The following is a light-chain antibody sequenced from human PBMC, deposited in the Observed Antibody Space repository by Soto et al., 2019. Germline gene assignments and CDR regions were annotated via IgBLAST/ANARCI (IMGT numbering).Light chain of an antibody. CDR3: QQRSNWPLLT. V-gene: IGKV3-11*01. CDR1: QSVSNS. J-gene: IGKJ4*01. CDR2: DAS. Sequence: EIVLTQSPATLSLSPGERATLSCRASQSVSNSLAWYQHKPGQAPRLLLYDASHMATGIPARFSGRGSGTDFTLTISSLEPEDFAVYYCQQRSNWPLLTFGGGTKVEIK.